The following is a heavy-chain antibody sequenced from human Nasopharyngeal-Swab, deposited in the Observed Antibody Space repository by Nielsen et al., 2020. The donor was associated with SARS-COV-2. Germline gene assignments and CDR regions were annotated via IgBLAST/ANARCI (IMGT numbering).Heavy chain of an antibody. CDR3: AKGGGRDYYDSSGYYRADYYYGMDV. D-gene: IGHD3-22*01. CDR2: IGGSGGST. CDR1: GFTFSSYA. Sequence: GGSLRLSCAASGFTFSSYAMSWVRQAPGKGLEWVSAIGGSGGSTYYADSVKGRFTISRDNSKNTLYLQMNSLRAEDTAVYYCAKGGGRDYYDSSGYYRADYYYGMDVWGQGTTVTVSS. J-gene: IGHJ6*02. V-gene: IGHV3-23*01.